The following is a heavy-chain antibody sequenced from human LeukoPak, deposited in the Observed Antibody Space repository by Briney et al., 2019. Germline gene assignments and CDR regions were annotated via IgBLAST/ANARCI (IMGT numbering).Heavy chain of an antibody. CDR3: ARGGDGYNRRFDY. J-gene: IGHJ4*02. CDR1: GYTCTGYY. Sequence: ASVKVSCKAPGYTCTGYYVHWVRQAPGQGLEWMGCINPNSGDTIYAHNFQARVTMTRDTSISTAYMELSSLRSDDTAVYYCARGGDGYNRRFDYWGQGTLVTVSS. V-gene: IGHV1-2*02. D-gene: IGHD5-24*01. CDR2: INPNSGDT.